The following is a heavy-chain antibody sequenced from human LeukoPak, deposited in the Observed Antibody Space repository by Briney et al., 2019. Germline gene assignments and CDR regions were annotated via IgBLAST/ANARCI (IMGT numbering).Heavy chain of an antibody. CDR2: IYHSGST. CDR3: ARLYYYDTTFFDT. CDR1: GGSISSSNW. J-gene: IGHJ5*02. V-gene: IGHV4-4*02. D-gene: IGHD3-22*01. Sequence: SETLSLTCAVSGGSISSSNWWSWVRQPPGKGLEWIGEIYHSGSTNYNPSLKSRVTISLDMSNNQFSLKLSSVTAADTAVYFCARLYYYDTTFFDTWGQGILVTVSS.